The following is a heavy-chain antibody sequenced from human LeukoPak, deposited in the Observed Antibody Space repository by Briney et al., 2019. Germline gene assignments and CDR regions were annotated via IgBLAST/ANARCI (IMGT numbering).Heavy chain of an antibody. D-gene: IGHD6-19*01. CDR2: TYYRYKWYN. CDR1: GDSVSSNSAA. Sequence: SQTLSLTCAISGDSVSSNSAAWNWIRQSPSRGLEWLGRTYYRYKWYNDYAVSVKSQITINPDTSKNQFSLQLNSVTPEDTAVYYCARDRIAVAGTRWDAFDIWGQGTMVTVSS. CDR3: ARDRIAVAGTRWDAFDI. V-gene: IGHV6-1*01. J-gene: IGHJ3*02.